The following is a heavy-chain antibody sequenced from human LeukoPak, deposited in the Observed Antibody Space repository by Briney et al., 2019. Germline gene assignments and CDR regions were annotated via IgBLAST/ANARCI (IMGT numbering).Heavy chain of an antibody. CDR2: IIRSGVST. J-gene: IGHJ4*02. CDR1: GFTFSSYA. D-gene: IGHD3-22*01. CDR3: VKDYDSSGWSRRS. Sequence: PGGSLRLSCATSGFTFSSYAMNWVRQPPGKGLEWVSGIIRSGVSTHYADSVEGRFTTSRDNSRNILYLQMNSLRAEDTAVYYCVKDYDSSGWSRRSWGQGTLVTVSS. V-gene: IGHV3-23*01.